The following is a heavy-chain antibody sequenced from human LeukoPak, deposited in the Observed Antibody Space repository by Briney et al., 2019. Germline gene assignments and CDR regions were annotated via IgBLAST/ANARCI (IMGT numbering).Heavy chain of an antibody. CDR1: GFTFSSYG. CDR3: AKDFATTVVTHSPGGVDY. V-gene: IGHV3-23*01. J-gene: IGHJ4*02. CDR2: ISGSGGST. D-gene: IGHD4-23*01. Sequence: QTGGSLRLSCAASGFTFSSYGMSWVRQAPGKGLEWVSAISGSGGSTYYADSVKGRFTISRDNSKNTLYLQMNSLRAGDTAVYYCAKDFATTVVTHSPGGVDYWGQGTLVTVSS.